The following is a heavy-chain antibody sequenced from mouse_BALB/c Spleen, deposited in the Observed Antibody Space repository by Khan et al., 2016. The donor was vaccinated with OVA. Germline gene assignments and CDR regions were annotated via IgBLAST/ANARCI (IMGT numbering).Heavy chain of an antibody. CDR1: GFSLTSYG. J-gene: IGHJ2*01. CDR3: ARLEDI. Sequence: QMQLEESGPGLVAPSQSLSITCTVSGFSLTSYGVHWVRQPPGKGLEWLGVIWAGGSTNYNTALMSRLSTSKDNSKSHVFFKMNSLQTDDTAMYYCARLEDIWGQGTTLTVSS. V-gene: IGHV2-9*02. D-gene: IGHD1-3*01. CDR2: IWAGGST.